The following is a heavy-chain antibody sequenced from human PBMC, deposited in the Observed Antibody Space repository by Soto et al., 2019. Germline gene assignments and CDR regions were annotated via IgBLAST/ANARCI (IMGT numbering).Heavy chain of an antibody. CDR1: AGSISTINYY. J-gene: IGHJ3*01. CDR2: ISYSGST. V-gene: IGHV4-31*03. Sequence: QVQLQESGPGLVRPSQTLSLTCTVSAGSISTINYYWSWIRQHPGKGLEWIGYISYSGSTFYHAFLKSRVTMSLDTSKKQLPQTLTSVTAADTDVYYSARSAQWDRFDPWGQGTKVTVSS. D-gene: IGHD1-26*01. CDR3: ARSAQWDRFDP.